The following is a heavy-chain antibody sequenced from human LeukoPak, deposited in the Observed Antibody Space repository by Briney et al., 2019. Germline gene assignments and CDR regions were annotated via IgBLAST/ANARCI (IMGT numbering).Heavy chain of an antibody. Sequence: GGSLRLSCAASGFTFSSYAMTWVRQAPGKGLEWVSVIGSGGDTYYADSVKGRFTISRDISKNTLYLQMNSLRAEDTAVYYCAKYYASRSRSFDFWGRGTLVTVSS. CDR2: IGSGGDT. J-gene: IGHJ4*02. CDR3: AKYYASRSRSFDF. CDR1: GFTFSSYA. D-gene: IGHD3-10*01. V-gene: IGHV3-23*01.